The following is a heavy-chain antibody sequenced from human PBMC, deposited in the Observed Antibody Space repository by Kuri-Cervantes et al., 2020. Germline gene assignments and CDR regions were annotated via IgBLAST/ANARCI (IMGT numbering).Heavy chain of an antibody. D-gene: IGHD3-10*01. CDR3: ARDRGSVCYYNWFDY. Sequence: LSCTVSGGSISSGGYYWSLIRQHPGKGLEWIGYIYYSGSTYYNPALKSRVTISVDTSKNQFSLKLSSVTAADTAVYCCARDRGSVCYYNWFDYWGQGTLVTVSS. V-gene: IGHV4-31*03. CDR1: GGSISSGGYY. CDR2: IYYSGST. J-gene: IGHJ4*02.